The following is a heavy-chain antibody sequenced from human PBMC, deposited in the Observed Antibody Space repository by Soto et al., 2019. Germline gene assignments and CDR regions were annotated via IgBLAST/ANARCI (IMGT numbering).Heavy chain of an antibody. J-gene: IGHJ5*02. D-gene: IGHD3-10*01. CDR1: GGSISSYY. CDR3: ARDYYGSGSYYNPNWFDP. V-gene: IGHV4-59*01. CDR2: IYYSGST. Sequence: SETLSLTCTVSGGSISSYYWSWIRQPPGKGLEWIGYIYYSGSTNYNPSLKSRVTISVDTSKNQFSLKLSSVTAADTAVYYCARDYYGSGSYYNPNWFDPWGQGTLVTVSS.